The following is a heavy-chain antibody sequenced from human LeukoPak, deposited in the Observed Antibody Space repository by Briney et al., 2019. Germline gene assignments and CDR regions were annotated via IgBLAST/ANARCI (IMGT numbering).Heavy chain of an antibody. D-gene: IGHD6-13*01. V-gene: IGHV1-46*01. CDR1: GYTFTSYY. CDR2: INPSGGST. Sequence: ASVTVSCKASGYTFTSYYMHWVRQAPGQGLEWMGIINPSGGSTSYAQKFQGRVTMTEDTSTDTAYMELSSLRSEDTAVYYCATDVGRYSSSWYPFDYWGQGTLVTVSS. CDR3: ATDVGRYSSSWYPFDY. J-gene: IGHJ4*02.